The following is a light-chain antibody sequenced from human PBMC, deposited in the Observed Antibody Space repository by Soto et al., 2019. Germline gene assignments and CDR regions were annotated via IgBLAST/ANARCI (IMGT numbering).Light chain of an antibody. CDR1: QSVSSNY. J-gene: IGKJ4*01. CDR3: QQYGSSPLT. Sequence: DTVLTQSPGTLSLSPGERATLSCRAGQSVSSNYLAWYQQKPGQAPRLLISGASTRATGIPDRFSGSGSGTDFTLTISRLEPEDFAVYYCQQYGSSPLTFGGGTKVEIK. V-gene: IGKV3-20*01. CDR2: GAS.